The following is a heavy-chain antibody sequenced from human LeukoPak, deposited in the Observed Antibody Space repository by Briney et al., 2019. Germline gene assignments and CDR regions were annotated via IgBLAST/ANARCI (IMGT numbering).Heavy chain of an antibody. V-gene: IGHV4-59*08. D-gene: IGHD3-22*01. J-gene: IGHJ4*02. CDR1: GGSISNHY. CDR2: GHYSGST. Sequence: SETLSLTCTVSGGSISNHYWSWIRQPPGKGLEWIGYGHYSGSTNYNASLKSRVTISVDTSKKQFSLKLTSVTAADTAVYYCASSTYYSDTKGGMLDFDYWGRGTLVTVSS. CDR3: ASSTYYSDTKGGMLDFDY.